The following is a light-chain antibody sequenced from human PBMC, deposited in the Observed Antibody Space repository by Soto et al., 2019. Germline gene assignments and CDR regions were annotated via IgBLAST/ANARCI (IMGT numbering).Light chain of an antibody. J-gene: IGKJ1*01. V-gene: IGKV1-5*03. CDR3: QHYNSYSDA. CDR1: QTISSW. Sequence: DIQMTQSPSTLSGSVGDRVTITCRASQTISSWLAWYQQKPGKAPKLLIYKASTLKSGVPSRFSGSRSGTEFTRTISSLQPDAFATYYCQHYNSYSDAFGQGTKVELK. CDR2: KAS.